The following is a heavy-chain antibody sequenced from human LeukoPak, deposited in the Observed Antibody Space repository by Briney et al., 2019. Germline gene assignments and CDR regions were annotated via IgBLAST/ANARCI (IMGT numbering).Heavy chain of an antibody. CDR1: GGSISSSSYY. D-gene: IGHD5-12*01. V-gene: IGHV4-39*07. CDR3: ARGILYDVDIVATIDTPYYYYMDV. CDR2: IYYSGST. J-gene: IGHJ6*03. Sequence: SETLSLTCTVSGGSISSSSYYWGWIRQPPGKGLEWIGSIYYSGSTNYNPSLKSRVTISVDTSKNQFSLKLSSVTAADTAVYYCARGILYDVDIVATIDTPYYYYMDVWGKGTTVTVSS.